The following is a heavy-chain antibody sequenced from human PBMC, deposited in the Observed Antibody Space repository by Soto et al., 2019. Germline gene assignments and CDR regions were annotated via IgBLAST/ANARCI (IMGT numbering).Heavy chain of an antibody. Sequence: SQTLSLTCAISGDSVSSNSAAWNWIRQSPSRGLEWPGRTYYRSKWYNDYAVSVKSRITINPDTSKNQFSLQLNSVTPEDTAVYYCARGGTEGSSWYNNFDYWGQGTLVTVSS. D-gene: IGHD6-13*01. CDR1: GDSVSSNSAA. CDR2: TYYRSKWYN. V-gene: IGHV6-1*01. J-gene: IGHJ4*02. CDR3: ARGGTEGSSWYNNFDY.